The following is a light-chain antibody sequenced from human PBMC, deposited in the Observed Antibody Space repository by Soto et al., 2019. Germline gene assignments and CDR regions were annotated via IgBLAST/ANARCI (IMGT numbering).Light chain of an antibody. J-gene: IGLJ2*01. CDR2: EVS. Sequence: QSALTQPASVSGSPGQSITISCTGTSNDVGGYAYVSWYQQYPGKALKLVISEVSNRPSGVSHRFSGSRSGNTASLTISGLQAEDEADYYCSSYTGDTTPVFGGGTKLTVL. V-gene: IGLV2-14*01. CDR3: SSYTGDTTPV. CDR1: SNDVGGYAY.